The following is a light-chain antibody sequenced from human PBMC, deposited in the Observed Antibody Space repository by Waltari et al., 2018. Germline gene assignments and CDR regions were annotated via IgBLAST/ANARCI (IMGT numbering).Light chain of an antibody. V-gene: IGKV1-33*01. CDR3: FQYNKTPYS. CDR2: KAS. J-gene: IGKJ2*03. CDR1: QDSNKY. Sequence: DIQMTQSPSSLSASVGARVTIPCQASQDSNKYINWYQQKPGKAPSLLIYKASTLHSGVPSRFSGSGSGTDFTFTIRNLQPEDFATYYCFQYNKTPYSFGQGTKVEIK.